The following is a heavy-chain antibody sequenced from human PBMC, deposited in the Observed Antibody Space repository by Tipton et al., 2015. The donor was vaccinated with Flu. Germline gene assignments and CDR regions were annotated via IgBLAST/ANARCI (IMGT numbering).Heavy chain of an antibody. CDR3: ARDSGAYPLGFDP. CDR2: TYTNGDT. J-gene: IGHJ5*01. V-gene: IGHV4-61*02. D-gene: IGHD2-15*01. CDR1: GIPMRSGIQS. Sequence: LRLSCSVSGIPMRSGIQSWSWIRQSAGKGLEWIGLTYTNGDTTYNPSLKSRVTISIYTSKNQLSLTLTSVTAADTAVYYCARDSGAYPLGFDPWGRGTLVTVSS.